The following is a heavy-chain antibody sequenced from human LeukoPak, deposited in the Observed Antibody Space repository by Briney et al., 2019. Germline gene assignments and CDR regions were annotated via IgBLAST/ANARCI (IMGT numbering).Heavy chain of an antibody. Sequence: GGSLRLSCAASGFTFSSYWMSWVRQAPGKGLEWVANIKQDGSEKYYVDSVKGRFTISRDNAKHSLYLQMNSLRAEDTAVYYCARGHYEYYYDSSGYYSGNDYWGQGTLVTVSS. CDR2: IKQDGSEK. J-gene: IGHJ4*02. CDR1: GFTFSSYW. V-gene: IGHV3-7*01. CDR3: ARGHYEYYYDSSGYYSGNDY. D-gene: IGHD3-22*01.